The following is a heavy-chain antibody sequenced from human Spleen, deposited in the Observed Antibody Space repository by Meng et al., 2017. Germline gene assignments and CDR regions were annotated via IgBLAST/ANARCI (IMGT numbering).Heavy chain of an antibody. CDR2: IKQDGSEK. V-gene: IGHV3-7*01. J-gene: IGHJ6*02. CDR1: GFTFSRYW. CDR3: ARDWRYYDFWSESVKYAMDV. Sequence: GGSLRLSCAASGFTFSRYWMSWVRQAPGKGLERVANIKQDGSEKYYVDSVKGRFTISRDNAKNSLYLQMNSLRAEDTAVYYCARDWRYYDFWSESVKYAMDVWGQGTTVTVSS. D-gene: IGHD3-3*01.